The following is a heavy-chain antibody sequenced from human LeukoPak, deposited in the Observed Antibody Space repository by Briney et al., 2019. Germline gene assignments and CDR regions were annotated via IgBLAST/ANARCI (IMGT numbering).Heavy chain of an antibody. J-gene: IGHJ6*03. Sequence: GGSLRLSCAASGFTFSSYSMNWVRQAPGKGLEWVSSISSSSSYIYYADSVKGRFTISRDNAKNSLYLQMNSLRAEDTAVYYCARISPRDIVVVVAASRYYYYYMDVWGKGTTVTVSS. CDR1: GFTFSSYS. CDR2: ISSSSSYI. V-gene: IGHV3-21*01. CDR3: ARISPRDIVVVVAASRYYYYYMDV. D-gene: IGHD2-15*01.